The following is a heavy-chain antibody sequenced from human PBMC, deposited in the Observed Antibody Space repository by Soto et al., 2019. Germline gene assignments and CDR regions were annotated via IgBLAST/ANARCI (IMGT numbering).Heavy chain of an antibody. J-gene: IGHJ4*02. CDR1: GFTFSSYG. CDR3: AKGGNPFDY. V-gene: IGHV3-30*18. Sequence: QVQLVESGGGVVQPGRSLRLSCAASGFTFSSYGMHWVRQAPGKGLEWVAVISYDGSNKYYADSVKGRFTISRDNSKNTLYLQMNSLRAEDTAVYYCAKGGNPFDYWGQGTLVIVSS. CDR2: ISYDGSNK.